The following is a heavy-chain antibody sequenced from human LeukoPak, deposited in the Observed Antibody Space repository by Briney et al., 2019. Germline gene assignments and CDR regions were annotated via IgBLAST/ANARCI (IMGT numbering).Heavy chain of an antibody. CDR1: GYSISSISSTYY. CDR3: ARLRVQNYGGNWGFDY. CDR2: LYHSGTT. D-gene: IGHD4-23*01. J-gene: IGHJ4*02. Sequence: SETLSLTCTVSGYSISSISSTYYWGWVRQSPGKGLEWIGSLYHSGTTYYNPSLQSRVTISIDTSKNQFSLKLSSVTAADTAVYYCARLRVQNYGGNWGFDYWGQGTLVTVSS. V-gene: IGHV4-38-2*02.